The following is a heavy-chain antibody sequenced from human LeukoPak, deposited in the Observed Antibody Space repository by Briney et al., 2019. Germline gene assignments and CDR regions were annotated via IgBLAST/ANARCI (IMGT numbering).Heavy chain of an antibody. CDR1: VGTVSSYA. J-gene: IGHJ4*02. CDR2: IIPIFGTA. Sequence: SVKVSCKASVGTVSSYAISWVRQAPGQPLDWMGRIIPIFGTANHAQKIQGRVTITTDESTSTAYMELSSLRSEDTAVYYCARDPGAYTYYYFDYWGQGTLVTVSS. V-gene: IGHV1-69*05. CDR3: ARDPGAYTYYYFDY. D-gene: IGHD3-16*01.